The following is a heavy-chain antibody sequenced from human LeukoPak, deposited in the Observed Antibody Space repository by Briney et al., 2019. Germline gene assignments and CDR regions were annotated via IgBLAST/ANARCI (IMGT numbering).Heavy chain of an antibody. V-gene: IGHV3-48*03. J-gene: IGHJ4*02. Sequence: PGGSLRLSCAASGFTFSSYEMNWVRQAPGKGLEWVSYISSRTNTIYYANSVKGRFTISRDNGKNSLYLQMNSLRADDTAVYYCARGDEYGDYCDYWGQGTLVTVSS. CDR2: ISSRTNTI. D-gene: IGHD4-17*01. CDR3: ARGDEYGDYCDY. CDR1: GFTFSSYE.